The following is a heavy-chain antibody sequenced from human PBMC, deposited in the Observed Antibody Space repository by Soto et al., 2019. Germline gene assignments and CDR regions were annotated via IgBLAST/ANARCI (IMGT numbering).Heavy chain of an antibody. CDR1: GVSISSGGYS. CDR2: IYQSGST. Sequence: QLQLQESGSGLVKPSQTLSLTCAVSGVSISSGGYSWSWIRQPPGKGLEWLGYIYQSGSTYYTPSLTSRVTISVDRSKNQFSLKLSSVTAADTAVYYCASRDGYKIDWYFDLWGRGTLVTVSS. V-gene: IGHV4-30-2*01. J-gene: IGHJ2*01. CDR3: ASRDGYKIDWYFDL. D-gene: IGHD5-12*01.